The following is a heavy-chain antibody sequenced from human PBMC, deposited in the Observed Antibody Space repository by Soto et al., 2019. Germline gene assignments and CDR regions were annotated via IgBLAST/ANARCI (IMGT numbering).Heavy chain of an antibody. CDR2: ISYDGSNK. V-gene: IGHV3-30*18. J-gene: IGHJ2*01. CDR1: EFTFSSYG. D-gene: IGHD1-26*01. Sequence: QVQLVESGGGVVQPGRFLRLSCAASEFTFSSYGMHWVRQAPGKGLEWVAVISYDGSNKYYADSVKGRFTISRDNSKNTLYLQMNSLRAEDTAVYYCAKDPGGRSLYWYFDLWGRGTLVTVSS. CDR3: AKDPGGRSLYWYFDL.